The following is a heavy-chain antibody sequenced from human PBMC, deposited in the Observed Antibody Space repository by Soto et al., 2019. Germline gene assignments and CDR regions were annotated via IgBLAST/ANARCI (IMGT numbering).Heavy chain of an antibody. V-gene: IGHV1-3*04. CDR1: GYTFNSYP. Sequence: ASVKVSCKASGYTFNSYPVHWARQAPGQRLEWMGWINTGNGYTKYSQKFQGRVSITRDTSASTTYMQLTSLRSDDTALYYCARDRGGYCSGGSCSEAWFDPWGQGTLVTVSS. CDR3: ARDRGGYCSGGSCSEAWFDP. J-gene: IGHJ5*02. CDR2: INTGNGYT. D-gene: IGHD2-15*01.